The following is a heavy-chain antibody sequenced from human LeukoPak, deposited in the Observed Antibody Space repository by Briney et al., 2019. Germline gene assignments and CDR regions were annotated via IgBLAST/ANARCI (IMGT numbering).Heavy chain of an antibody. CDR3: ARGKGSRAWFDP. CDR2: IYYSGST. J-gene: IGHJ5*02. CDR1: GGSISSYY. V-gene: IGHV4-59*01. D-gene: IGHD6-13*01. Sequence: PSETLSLTCTVSGGSISSYYWSWIRQPPGKGLEWIGYIYYSGSTNYNPSLKSRVTISVDTSKNQFSLKLSSVTAADTAVYYCARGKGSRAWFDPWGQGTLVTVSS.